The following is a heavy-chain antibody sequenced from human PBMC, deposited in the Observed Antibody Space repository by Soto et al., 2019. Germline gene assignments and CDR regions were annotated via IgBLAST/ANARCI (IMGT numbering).Heavy chain of an antibody. J-gene: IGHJ4*02. Sequence: SETLSLTCTVSGGSISSSNYYWGWIRQPPGKGLEWIGSISYSGTTYYNPSLKSRVTISVDKSKSQFSLKLSSVTAPDTVFYYCARQIYDSSGYYYAYWGQGTLVTVSS. CDR1: GGSISSSNYY. D-gene: IGHD3-22*01. V-gene: IGHV4-39*01. CDR2: ISYSGTT. CDR3: ARQIYDSSGYYYAY.